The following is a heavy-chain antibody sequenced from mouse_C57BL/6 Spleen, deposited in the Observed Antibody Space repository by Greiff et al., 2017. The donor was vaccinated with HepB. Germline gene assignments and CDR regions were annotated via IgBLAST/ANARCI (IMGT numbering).Heavy chain of an antibody. J-gene: IGHJ3*01. V-gene: IGHV1-4*01. CDR1: GYTFTSYT. D-gene: IGHD3-1*01. CDR3: ARGARFPWFAY. CDR2: INPSSGYT. Sequence: QVQLQQSGAELARPGASVKMSCKASGYTFTSYTMHWVKQRPGQGLEWIGYINPSSGYTKYNQKFKDKATLTADKSSSTAYMQLSSLTSEDSAVYYCARGARFPWFAYWGQGTLVTVSA.